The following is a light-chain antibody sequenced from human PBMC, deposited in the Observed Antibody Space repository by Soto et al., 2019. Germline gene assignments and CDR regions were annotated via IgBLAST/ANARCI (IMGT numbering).Light chain of an antibody. CDR3: AAWDVSLNGHYA. CDR2: NDN. CDR1: FSNIGSSS. V-gene: IGLV1-44*01. Sequence: QSVLTQPTSVSGTPGQRVTISCSGSFSNIGSSSVNWYQQFPGTAPKLLMYNDNQWPSGVPDRFSGSRSGTSASLAISGLQSEDEADYFCAAWDVSLNGHYAFGTGTKVTVL. J-gene: IGLJ1*01.